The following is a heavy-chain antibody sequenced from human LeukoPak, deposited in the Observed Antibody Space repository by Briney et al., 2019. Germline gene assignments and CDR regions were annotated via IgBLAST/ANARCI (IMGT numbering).Heavy chain of an antibody. D-gene: IGHD2/OR15-2a*01. CDR2: INPNSGVT. Sequence: ASVKVSCKASGYTFTGYYIHWVRQGPGQGLEWMGWINPNSGVTDYAQKFQGRVTMTRDTSISTAYMELSSLRSEDTAVYFCARGIEYCDSVDCLEDYGNSFDVWGQGTMVTVSS. CDR3: ARGIEYCDSVDCLEDYGNSFDV. V-gene: IGHV1-2*02. J-gene: IGHJ3*01. CDR1: GYTFTGYY.